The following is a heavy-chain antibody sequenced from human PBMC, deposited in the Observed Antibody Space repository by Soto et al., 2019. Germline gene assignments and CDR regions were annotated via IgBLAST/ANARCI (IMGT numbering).Heavy chain of an antibody. Sequence: QLQLQESGPGLVKPSETLSLTCTVSGGSISSSSYYWGWIRQPPGKGLEWIGSIYYSGSTYYNPSRKRHVTFTGDTSKNQFSLKLSSVTAADTAVYYCARHRGGSSSWYPNWFDPWGQGTLVTVSS. V-gene: IGHV4-39*01. CDR2: IYYSGST. CDR3: ARHRGGSSSWYPNWFDP. D-gene: IGHD6-13*01. CDR1: GGSISSSSYY. J-gene: IGHJ5*02.